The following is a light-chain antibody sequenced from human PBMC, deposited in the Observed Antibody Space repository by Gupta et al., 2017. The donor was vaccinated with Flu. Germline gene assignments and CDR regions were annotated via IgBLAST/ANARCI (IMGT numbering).Light chain of an antibody. CDR3: QVWDSSTDHRV. Sequence: SYVLTQPPSVSVAPGKTARITCGGDNIGSKSVHWYQQKPGQAPVLVVNADSDRPSGIPDRFSGSNSGNTATLTISRVEAGDEADFYCQVWDSSTDHRVFGGGTKLTVL. CDR1: NIGSKS. CDR2: ADS. V-gene: IGLV3-21*03. J-gene: IGLJ3*02.